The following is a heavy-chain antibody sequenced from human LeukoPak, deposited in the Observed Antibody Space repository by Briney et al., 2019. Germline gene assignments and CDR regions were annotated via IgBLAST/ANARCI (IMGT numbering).Heavy chain of an antibody. Sequence: PSETLSLTCAVYGGSFSGYYWSWIRQPPGKGLEWIGEINHSGSTNYNPSLKSRVTISVDTSKNQFSLKLSSVTAADTAVYYCARGVIGMIAAAATLDYWGQGTLVTVSS. V-gene: IGHV4-34*01. D-gene: IGHD6-13*01. CDR3: ARGVIGMIAAAATLDY. CDR2: INHSGST. J-gene: IGHJ4*02. CDR1: GGSFSGYY.